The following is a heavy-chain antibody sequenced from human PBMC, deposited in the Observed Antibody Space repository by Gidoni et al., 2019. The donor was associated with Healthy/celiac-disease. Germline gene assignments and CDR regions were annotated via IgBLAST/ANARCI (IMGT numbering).Heavy chain of an antibody. CDR1: GGSVSSGSYY. CDR3: ARDPVKHIVVVTAIPSGAFDI. V-gene: IGHV4-61*01. CDR2: IYYSGRT. J-gene: IGHJ3*02. D-gene: IGHD2-21*02. Sequence: QVQLQESGPGLVKPSETLSLTCTVSGGSVSSGSYYWSWIRQPPGKGLEWIGYIYYSGRTNYNPSLKSRVTISVDTSKNQFSLKLSSVTAADTAVYYCARDPVKHIVVVTAIPSGAFDIWGQGTMVTVSS.